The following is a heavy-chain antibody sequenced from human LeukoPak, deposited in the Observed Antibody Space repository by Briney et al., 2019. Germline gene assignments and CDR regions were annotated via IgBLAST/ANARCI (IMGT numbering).Heavy chain of an antibody. V-gene: IGHV3-21*01. Sequence: GGSLRLSCAASGFTFSSYSMNWVRQAPGKGLEWVSSISSSSSYIYYADSVKGRFTISRDNAKNSLYLQMNSLRAEDTAVNYCAREDLHNFDYWGQGTLVTVSS. CDR3: AREDLHNFDY. CDR2: ISSSSSYI. CDR1: GFTFSSYS. J-gene: IGHJ4*02.